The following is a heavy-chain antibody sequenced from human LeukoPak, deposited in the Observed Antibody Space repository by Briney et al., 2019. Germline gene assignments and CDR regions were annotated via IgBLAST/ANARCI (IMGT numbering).Heavy chain of an antibody. CDR2: IYSGGST. CDR3: ARVDKAMVLDY. Sequence: GGSLRLSCAASGFTVSSNYMSWVRQAPGKGLEWVSVIYSGGSTYYADSVKGRFTISRDNSKNTLYLQMNSLRAEDTAVYYCARVDKAMVLDYWGQGTLVTVSS. V-gene: IGHV3-53*01. J-gene: IGHJ4*02. D-gene: IGHD5-18*01. CDR1: GFTVSSNY.